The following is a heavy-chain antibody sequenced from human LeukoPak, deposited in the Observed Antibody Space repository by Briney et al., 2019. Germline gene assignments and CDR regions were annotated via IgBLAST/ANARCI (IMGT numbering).Heavy chain of an antibody. Sequence: SHTLSLTCTVYARSVSRYYWGSVRQPPGKGLGWIGYIYYSGSTNYNPSLKSGVTLSVAMSTTPFSLKLSSVTVPDTPLSYCAKGLLLPESQQYYNDSSGYYGGGFDYWGQGTLVTVSS. CDR3: AKGLLLPESQQYYNDSSGYYGGGFDY. CDR1: ARSVSRYY. CDR2: IYYSGST. D-gene: IGHD3-22*01. V-gene: IGHV4-59*02. J-gene: IGHJ4*02.